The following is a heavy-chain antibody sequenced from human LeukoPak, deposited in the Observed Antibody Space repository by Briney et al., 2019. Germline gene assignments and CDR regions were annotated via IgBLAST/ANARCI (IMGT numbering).Heavy chain of an antibody. CDR1: RFTFSSYA. V-gene: IGHV3-23*01. CDR3: YYDILTGYSYFDY. J-gene: IGHJ4*02. Sequence: PGGSLRLSCAASRFTFSSYAMSWVRQAPGKGLEWVSAISGSGGSTYYADSVKGRFTISRDNSKNTLYLQMNSLRAEDTAVYYCYYDILTGYSYFDYWGQGTLVTVSS. D-gene: IGHD3-9*01. CDR2: ISGSGGST.